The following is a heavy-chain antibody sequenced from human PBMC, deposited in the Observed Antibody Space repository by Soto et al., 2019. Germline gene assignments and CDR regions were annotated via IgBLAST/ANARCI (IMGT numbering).Heavy chain of an antibody. CDR1: GFTFSSYA. J-gene: IGHJ5*02. CDR3: AKDRSTYYLVPPFDP. CDR2: ISGSVGST. Sequence: PGGSLRLSCAASGFTFSSYAMSWVRQAPGKGLEWVSVISGSVGSTYYADSVKGRFTISRDNSKNTLYLQMNSLRAEDTAVYYCAKDRSTYYLVPPFDPWGQGTLVTVSS. V-gene: IGHV3-23*01. D-gene: IGHD3-10*01.